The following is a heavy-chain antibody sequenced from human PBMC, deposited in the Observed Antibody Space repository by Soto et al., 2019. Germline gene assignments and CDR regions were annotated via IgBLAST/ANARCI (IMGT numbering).Heavy chain of an antibody. D-gene: IGHD3-22*01. CDR1: GGSFNRYY. CDR3: ARGETKYYYDSSGYYLYWFDP. V-gene: IGHV4-34*01. CDR2: SYHSGST. Sequence: SETLSLTCAVYGGSFNRYYWSWIRQPPGKGREWIGESYHSGSTNYNPSLKSRVTISVDKSKNQFSLKLSSVTAADTAVYYCARGETKYYYDSSGYYLYWFDPWGQGTLVTVSS. J-gene: IGHJ5*02.